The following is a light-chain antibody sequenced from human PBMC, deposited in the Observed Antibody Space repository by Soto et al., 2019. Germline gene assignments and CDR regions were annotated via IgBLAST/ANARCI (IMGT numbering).Light chain of an antibody. J-gene: IGKJ1*01. V-gene: IGKV3-11*01. CDR2: DAS. Sequence: EIVLRQSPVTLSLAPGERACLSCRASQFLSSYLAWYQQKPGQAPRLLIYDASNRATGIPARFSGTGSETDFTLTISSLEPEDFAIYYCQQRSKMPLTFGHGTKVDIK. CDR3: QQRSKMPLT. CDR1: QFLSSY.